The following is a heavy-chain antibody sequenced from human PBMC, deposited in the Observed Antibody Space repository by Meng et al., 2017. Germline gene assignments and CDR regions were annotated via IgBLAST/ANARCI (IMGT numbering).Heavy chain of an antibody. D-gene: IGHD4-17*01. CDR2: INPSGGST. CDR3: ARERAYPSTGGNAFDI. CDR1: GHTLTSYY. V-gene: IGHV1-46*01. J-gene: IGHJ3*02. Sequence: ASVKVSCKASGHTLTSYYMHWVRQAPGQGLEWMGIINPSGGSTSYAQKFQGRVTMTRDTSTSTVYMELSSLRSEDTAVYYCARERAYPSTGGNAFDIWGQGTMVTVSS.